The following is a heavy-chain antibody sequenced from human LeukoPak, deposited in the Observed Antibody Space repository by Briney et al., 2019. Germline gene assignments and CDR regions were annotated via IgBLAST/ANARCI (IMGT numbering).Heavy chain of an antibody. V-gene: IGHV3-21*01. CDR2: IGGSGRSI. Sequence: GGSLRLSCAASGFTFSSFAINWVRQAPGKGLEWVSSIGGSGRSIYYAGSVRGRFTISRDNAKDSLYLQMNSLRAEDTAVYYCAREDYGGNAEAFDIWGQGTMVTVSS. D-gene: IGHD4-23*01. J-gene: IGHJ3*02. CDR1: GFTFSSFA. CDR3: AREDYGGNAEAFDI.